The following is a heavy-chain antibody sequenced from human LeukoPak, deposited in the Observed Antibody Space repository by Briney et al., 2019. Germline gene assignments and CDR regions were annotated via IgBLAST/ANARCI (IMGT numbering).Heavy chain of an antibody. V-gene: IGHV1-69*04. J-gene: IGHJ6*02. Sequence: VASVKVPCKASGGTFSSYAISWVRQAPGQGLGWMGRIIPILGIANYAQKFQGRVTITADKSTSTAYMELSSLRSEDTAVYYCARVKDSSSWYRPNYYYYGMDVWGQGTTVTVSS. CDR3: ARVKDSSSWYRPNYYYYGMDV. D-gene: IGHD6-13*01. CDR2: IIPILGIA. CDR1: GGTFSSYA.